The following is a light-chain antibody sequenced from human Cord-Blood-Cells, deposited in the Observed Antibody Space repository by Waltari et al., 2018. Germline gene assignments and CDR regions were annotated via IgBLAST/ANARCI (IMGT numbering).Light chain of an antibody. J-gene: IGKJ1*01. V-gene: IGKV1-39*01. CDR2: AAS. CDR3: QQSYSTPRT. CDR1: QSISSY. Sequence: DIQMTQSPSSLSASVGDSVTITCRASQSISSYLNWYQQKPGKDTKLLIYAASSLQSGVPSRFSGSGSGTDFTLTISSLQPEDFATYYCQQSYSTPRTFGQGTKVEIK.